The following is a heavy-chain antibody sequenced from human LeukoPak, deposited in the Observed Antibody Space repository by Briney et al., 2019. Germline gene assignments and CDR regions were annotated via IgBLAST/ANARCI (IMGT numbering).Heavy chain of an antibody. D-gene: IGHD6-19*01. Sequence: SSETLSLTCTVSGYSISSGYYWGWIRQPPGKGLEWIGRIYSSGSTNYNPSLKSRVTMSVDTSKNQFSLKLSSVTAADTAVYYCARSIAVAGYNWFDPWGQGTLVTVSS. J-gene: IGHJ5*02. CDR2: IYSSGST. CDR3: ARSIAVAGYNWFDP. CDR1: GYSISSGYY. V-gene: IGHV4-38-2*02.